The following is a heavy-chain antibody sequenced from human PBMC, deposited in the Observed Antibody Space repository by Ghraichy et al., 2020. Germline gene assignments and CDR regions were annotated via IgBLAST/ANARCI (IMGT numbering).Heavy chain of an antibody. D-gene: IGHD2/OR15-2a*01. Sequence: ASVKVSCKASGYPFTGFYIHWVLQSPGQVLEWMGWINPNSGGTDLAQKFQGRVTMTRDTSISTAYLELSGLRSDDTAVYYCARGIVPIALLGRSGPAWFDHWGQGTLVTVTS. J-gene: IGHJ5*02. V-gene: IGHV1-2*02. CDR3: ARGIVPIALLGRSGPAWFDH. CDR1: GYPFTGFY. CDR2: INPNSGGT.